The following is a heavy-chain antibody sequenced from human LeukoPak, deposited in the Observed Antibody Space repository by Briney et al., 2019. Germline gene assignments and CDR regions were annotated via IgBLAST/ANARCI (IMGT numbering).Heavy chain of an antibody. D-gene: IGHD3-10*01. CDR2: ISLNGGAT. CDR3: VRSITMFQY. V-gene: IGHV3-20*04. CDR1: GFTFEEYG. J-gene: IGHJ1*01. Sequence: GESLRLSCVASGFTFEEYGMSWVRHAPGKGLEWVSGISLNGGATGYADSVKGRFTISRDNAKNSLYLQMNSLRAEDTALYYCVRSITMFQYWGQGTLVTVSS.